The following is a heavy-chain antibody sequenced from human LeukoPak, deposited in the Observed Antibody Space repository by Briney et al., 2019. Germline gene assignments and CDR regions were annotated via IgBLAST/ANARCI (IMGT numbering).Heavy chain of an antibody. V-gene: IGHV3-21*01. CDR1: GFTFSSYS. Sequence: GGSLRLSCAAPGFTFSSYSMNWVRQAPGKGLEWVSSISSSSSYIYYADSVKGRFTISRDNAKNSLYLQMNSLRAEDTAVYYCAKDLAFGEFPYYFDYWGQGTLVTVSS. CDR2: ISSSSSYI. J-gene: IGHJ4*02. D-gene: IGHD3-10*01. CDR3: AKDLAFGEFPYYFDY.